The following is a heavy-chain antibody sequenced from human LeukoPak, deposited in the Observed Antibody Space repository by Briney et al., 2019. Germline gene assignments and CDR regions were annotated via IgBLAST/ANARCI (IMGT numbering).Heavy chain of an antibody. CDR3: AANYDILTGYQSYDY. Sequence: TSETLSLTCAVYGGSFSGYYWSWIRQPPGKGLEWIGEINHSGSTNYNPSLKSRVTISVDTSKNQFSLKLSSVTAADTAVYYCAANYDILTGYQSYDYRGQGTLVTVSS. D-gene: IGHD3-9*01. CDR2: INHSGST. J-gene: IGHJ4*02. V-gene: IGHV4-34*01. CDR1: GGSFSGYY.